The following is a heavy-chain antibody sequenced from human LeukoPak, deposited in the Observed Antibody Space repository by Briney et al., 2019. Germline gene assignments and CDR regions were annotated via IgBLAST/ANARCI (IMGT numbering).Heavy chain of an antibody. CDR1: GYTFTGYG. CDR3: ARDRYCSGGSCRPRQGFDY. J-gene: IGHJ4*02. V-gene: IGHV1-18*01. D-gene: IGHD2-15*01. CDR2: ISAYNGNT. Sequence: ASVKVSCKASGYTFTGYGISWVRQAPGQGLEWMGWISAYNGNTNYAQKLQGRVTMTTDTSTSTAYMELRSLRSDDTAVYYCARDRYCSGGSCRPRQGFDYWGQGTLVTVSS.